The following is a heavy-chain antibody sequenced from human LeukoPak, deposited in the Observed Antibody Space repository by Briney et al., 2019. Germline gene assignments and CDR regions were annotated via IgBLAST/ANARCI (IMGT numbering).Heavy chain of an antibody. CDR1: GYTFTGYY. D-gene: IGHD6-19*01. CDR3: ARDRVGSGWPRPWYFEF. CDR2: INPNTVAT. V-gene: IGHV1-2*02. J-gene: IGHJ4*02. Sequence: ASLKVCCKPAGYTFTGYYLHWLRQAPGQGLEWMGWINPNTVATIYAEKFQARVTMTRDTSLDTAYMEMRSLRSDDTAVYYCARDRVGSGWPRPWYFEFWGQGTLITVSS.